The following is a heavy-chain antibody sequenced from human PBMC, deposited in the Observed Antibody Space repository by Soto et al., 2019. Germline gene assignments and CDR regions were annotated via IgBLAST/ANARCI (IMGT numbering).Heavy chain of an antibody. Sequence: SETLSLTCAVYGGSFSGYYWSWIRQPPGKGLEWIGEINHSGSTNYNPSLKSRVTISVDTSKNQFSLKLSSVTAADTAVYYCARKPNGAAAHTGNWFDPWGQGTLVTVSS. J-gene: IGHJ5*02. CDR3: ARKPNGAAAHTGNWFDP. CDR1: GGSFSGYY. CDR2: INHSGST. V-gene: IGHV4-34*01. D-gene: IGHD6-13*01.